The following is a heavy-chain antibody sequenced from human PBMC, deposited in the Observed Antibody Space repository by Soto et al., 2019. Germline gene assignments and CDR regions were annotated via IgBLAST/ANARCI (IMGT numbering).Heavy chain of an antibody. CDR1: GFTFSSYG. CDR2: ISYDGSNK. CDR3: AKDGGYCSGGSCPYYFDY. D-gene: IGHD2-15*01. V-gene: IGHV3-30*18. J-gene: IGHJ4*02. Sequence: GGSLRLSCAASGFTFSSYGMHWVRQAPGKGLEWVAVISYDGSNKYYADSVKDRFTISRDNSKNTLYLQMNSLRAEDTAVYYCAKDGGYCSGGSCPYYFDYWGQGTLVTVSS.